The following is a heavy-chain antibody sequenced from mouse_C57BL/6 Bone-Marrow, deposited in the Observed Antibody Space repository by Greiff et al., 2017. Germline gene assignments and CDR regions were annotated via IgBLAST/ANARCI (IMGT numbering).Heavy chain of an antibody. J-gene: IGHJ3*01. V-gene: IGHV1-64*01. Sequence: QVQLQQSGAELVKPGASVKLSCKASGYTFTSYWMHWVKQRPGQGLEWIGMIHPNSGSTNYNEKFKSKATLTVDKSSSTAYMQLRSLTSEDSAVYYCARGFITTVVEGWDWGQGTLVTVSA. CDR1: GYTFTSYW. CDR3: ARGFITTVVEGWD. CDR2: IHPNSGST. D-gene: IGHD1-1*01.